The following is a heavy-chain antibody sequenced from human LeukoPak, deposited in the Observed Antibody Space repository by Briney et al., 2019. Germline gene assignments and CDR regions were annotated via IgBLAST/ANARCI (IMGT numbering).Heavy chain of an antibody. Sequence: PSETLSLTCTVSGGSISSYYWSWIRQPPGKGLEWIGYIYYSGSTNYNPSLKSRVTISVDTSKNQFSLKLSSVTAADTAVYYCARHVGYSYGYLTYYYYGMDVWGQGTTVTVSS. CDR1: GGSISSYY. J-gene: IGHJ6*02. V-gene: IGHV4-59*08. CDR2: IYYSGST. D-gene: IGHD5-18*01. CDR3: ARHVGYSYGYLTYYYYGMDV.